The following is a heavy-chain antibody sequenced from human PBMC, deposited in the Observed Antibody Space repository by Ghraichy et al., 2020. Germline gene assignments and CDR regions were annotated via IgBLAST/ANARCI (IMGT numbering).Heavy chain of an antibody. V-gene: IGHV3-21*01. CDR3: ARGPTYYYDSSGYYPWYFDY. D-gene: IGHD3-22*01. J-gene: IGHJ4*02. CDR1: GFTFSSYS. Sequence: GGSLRLSCAASGFTFSSYSMNWVRQAPGKGLEWVSSISSSSSYIYYADSVKGRFTISRDNAKNSLYLQMNSLRAEDTAVYYCARGPTYYYDSSGYYPWYFDYWGQGTLVTVSS. CDR2: ISSSSSYI.